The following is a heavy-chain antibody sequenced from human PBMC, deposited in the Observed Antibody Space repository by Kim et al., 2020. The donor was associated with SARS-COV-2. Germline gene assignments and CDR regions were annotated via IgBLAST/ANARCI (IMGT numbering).Heavy chain of an antibody. J-gene: IGHJ4*02. CDR2: ISGSGTKT. D-gene: IGHD2-21*02. Sequence: GGSLRLSCSASGFIFSRFDMSWVRQAPGRGLEWVSTISGSGTKTDYADSVKGRLSVSRDNSKDTLFLQMSSLRAEDMAIYYCAKTLTVGTAAAMDSWGKGILVTVSS. CDR1: GFIFSRFD. CDR3: AKTLTVGTAAAMDS. V-gene: IGHV3-23*01.